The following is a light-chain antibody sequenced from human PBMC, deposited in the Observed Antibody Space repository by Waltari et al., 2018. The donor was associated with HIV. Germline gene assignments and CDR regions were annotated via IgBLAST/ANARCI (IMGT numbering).Light chain of an antibody. Sequence: AIRMTQSPSSFSASTGERVTITCRASQGISNYLAWYQQQPGKAPKLLIYAASTLQTEIPSMFSGRGSGTDFTLTISCLQAEHFATYYCQQYYNYPYTFGQGTKLEIK. CDR2: AAS. J-gene: IGKJ2*01. CDR3: QQYYNYPYT. V-gene: IGKV1-8*01. CDR1: QGISNY.